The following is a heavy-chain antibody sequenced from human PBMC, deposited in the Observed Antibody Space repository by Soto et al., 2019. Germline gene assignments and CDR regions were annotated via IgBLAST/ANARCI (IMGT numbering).Heavy chain of an antibody. J-gene: IGHJ4*02. CDR2: ISGSGGST. D-gene: IGHD6-6*01. Sequence: EVQLLESGGGLVQPGGSLRLSCAASGFTFSSYAMSWVRQAPGKGLEWVSAISGSGGSTYYADSVKGRFTISRDNSKNTLYLQMNSLRAEDTAVYYCAKDGTIGRYSSSPGVYFDYWGQGTLVTVSS. V-gene: IGHV3-23*01. CDR3: AKDGTIGRYSSSPGVYFDY. CDR1: GFTFSSYA.